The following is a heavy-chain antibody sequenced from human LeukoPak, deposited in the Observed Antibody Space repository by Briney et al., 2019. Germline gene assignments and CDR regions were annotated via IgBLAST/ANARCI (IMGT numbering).Heavy chain of an antibody. CDR3: AEGGSTAWTAAEY. CDR1: GFTFSNYA. V-gene: IGHV3-23*01. J-gene: IGHJ4*02. CDR2: ISNDGRST. Sequence: PGGSLRLSCAASGFTFSNYAMSWVRQAPGKGLEWISSISNDGRSTYYADSVKGRFTISRDNAKNTLSLRMNSLRADDTAVYYCAEGGSTAWTAAEYWGQGTLVTVSS. D-gene: IGHD2-2*01.